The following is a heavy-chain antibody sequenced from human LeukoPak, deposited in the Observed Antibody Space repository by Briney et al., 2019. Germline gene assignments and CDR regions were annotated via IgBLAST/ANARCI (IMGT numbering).Heavy chain of an antibody. CDR1: GFTFSSSA. CDR2: ISGSGGST. V-gene: IGHV3-23*01. CDR3: AKCGLYYGFDY. J-gene: IGHJ4*02. D-gene: IGHD3-10*01. Sequence: GSLRLSCAASGFTFSSSAMSWVRQAPGKGLEWVSAISGSGGSTYYADSVKGRFTISRDNSKNALYLQMNSLRAEDTAVYYCAKCGLYYGFDYWGQGTLVTVSS.